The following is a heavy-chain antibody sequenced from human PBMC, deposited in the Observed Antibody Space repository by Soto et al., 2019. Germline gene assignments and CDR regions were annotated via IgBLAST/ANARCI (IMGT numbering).Heavy chain of an antibody. CDR1: GFTFSSYA. V-gene: IGHV3-23*01. J-gene: IGHJ4*02. CDR3: AKCFVETGGSSGWPWTFHY. Sequence: EVQLLESGGGLVQPGRSLRLSCAASGFTFSSYAMSWVRQAPGKGLEWVSAISGSGGTTYYAASVKGRFTISRDNSKNTLFLQINSLRAEDTAVYYFAKCFVETGGSSGWPWTFHYWGQGTLVTVSS. D-gene: IGHD6-25*01. CDR2: ISGSGGTT.